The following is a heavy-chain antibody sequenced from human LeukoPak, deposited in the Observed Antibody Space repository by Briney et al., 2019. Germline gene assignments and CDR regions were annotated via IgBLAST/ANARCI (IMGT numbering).Heavy chain of an antibody. CDR3: ARQLGYCSDGSCYFDF. CDR2: ISGSGGNT. J-gene: IGHJ4*02. D-gene: IGHD2-15*01. CDR1: GFTFSSYE. V-gene: IGHV3-23*01. Sequence: PGGSLRFSCAASGFTFSSYEMNWVRQAPGKGLEWVSAISGSGGNTYYADSVKGRFIISRDNSKNTLYMQMNSLRAEDTAVYSCARQLGYCSDGSCYFDFWGQGALVTVSS.